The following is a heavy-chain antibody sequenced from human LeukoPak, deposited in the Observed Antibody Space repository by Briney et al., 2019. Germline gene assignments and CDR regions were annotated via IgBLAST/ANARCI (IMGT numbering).Heavy chain of an antibody. CDR3: AHGKVEVVPFDY. D-gene: IGHD2-2*01. Sequence: SGPTLVKPTQTLTLTCTFSGFSLSTGGVHVAWIRQPPGKALEWLALICWDDDKRYNPSLKSRLTITKDTSKNQVVLTMANMDNVASGAYYCAHGKVEVVPFDYWGQGTLVTVSS. J-gene: IGHJ4*02. CDR2: ICWDDDK. V-gene: IGHV2-5*02. CDR1: GFSLSTGGVH.